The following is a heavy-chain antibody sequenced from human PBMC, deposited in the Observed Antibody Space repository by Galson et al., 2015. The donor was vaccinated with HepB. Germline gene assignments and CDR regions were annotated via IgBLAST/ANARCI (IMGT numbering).Heavy chain of an antibody. V-gene: IGHV1-69*13. CDR2: IIPIFGTA. J-gene: IGHJ4*02. D-gene: IGHD6-6*01. CDR3: ARVGGYSSLSSGSFDY. Sequence: SVKVSCKASGGTFSSYAISWVRQAPGQGLEWMGGIIPIFGTANYAQKFQGRVTITADESTSTAYMELSSLRSEDTAVYYCARVGGYSSLSSGSFDYWGQGTLVTVSS. CDR1: GGTFSSYA.